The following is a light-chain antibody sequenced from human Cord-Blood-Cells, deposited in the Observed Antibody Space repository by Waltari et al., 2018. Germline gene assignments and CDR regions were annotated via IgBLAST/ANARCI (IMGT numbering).Light chain of an antibody. CDR1: SSDVGSYNL. Sequence: QSALTQPASVSGSPGQPITIPSTGTSSDVGSYNLVSWYQQHPGKAPKLMIYEGSKRPSGVSNRFSGSKSGNTASLTISGLQAEDEADYYCCSYAGSSVFGTGTKVTVL. J-gene: IGLJ1*01. V-gene: IGLV2-23*01. CDR2: EGS. CDR3: CSYAGSSV.